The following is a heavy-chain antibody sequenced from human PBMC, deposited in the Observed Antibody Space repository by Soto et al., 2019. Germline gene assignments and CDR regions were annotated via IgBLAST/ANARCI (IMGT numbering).Heavy chain of an antibody. CDR3: ARPIEGGTSGYYH. CDR1: GGSISSGGYY. D-gene: IGHD3-22*01. CDR2: IYYSGST. Sequence: SETLSLTCTVSGGSISSGGYYWSWIRQHPGKGLEWIGYIYYSGSTYYNPSLRSRVTISVDTSKNQFSPKLSSVTAADTAVYYCARPIEGGTSGYYHWGQGTLVTVSS. V-gene: IGHV4-30-4*08. J-gene: IGHJ5*02.